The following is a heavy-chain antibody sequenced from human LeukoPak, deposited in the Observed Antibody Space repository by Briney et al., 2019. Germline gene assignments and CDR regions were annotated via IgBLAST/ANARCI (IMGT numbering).Heavy chain of an antibody. CDR3: ARDGGSEYSSYFDY. Sequence: GGSLRLSCAASGFTFSSYAMHWVRQAPGKGLEWVAVISYDGSNKYYADSVKGRFTISRDNFKNTLYLQMNSLRAEDTAVYYCARDGGSEYSSYFDYWGQGILVTVSS. CDR2: ISYDGSNK. CDR1: GFTFSSYA. D-gene: IGHD6-6*01. V-gene: IGHV3-30*01. J-gene: IGHJ4*02.